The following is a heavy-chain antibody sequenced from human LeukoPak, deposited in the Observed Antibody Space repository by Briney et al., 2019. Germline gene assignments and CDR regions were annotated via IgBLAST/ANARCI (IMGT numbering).Heavy chain of an antibody. V-gene: IGHV4-4*07. J-gene: IGHJ5*01. D-gene: IGHD6-13*01. CDR3: ARGPGQLTSECFDS. CDR1: GGSISNSY. CDR2: IYPTDIT. Sequence: SETLSLTCTVSGGSISNSYWSWIRQPAGKGLEWIGRIYPTDITTYNPSLKSRVTLSVDTSKNQFSLKVDSVTAADAAVYYCARGPGQLTSECFDSWGQGILVTVSS.